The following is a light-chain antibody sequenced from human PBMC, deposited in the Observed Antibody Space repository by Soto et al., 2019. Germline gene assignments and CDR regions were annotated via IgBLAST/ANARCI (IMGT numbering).Light chain of an antibody. CDR3: HQSYSTPLT. J-gene: IGKJ4*01. Sequence: DIQMTQSPSSLSASVGDRVTITCRASQSISSYLNWYQQKVGKAPKLLIYAASSLQTGVPSRFRGGGSGTDFTLTISSLKPEDFATYYCHQSYSTPLTFGGGTKVDIK. V-gene: IGKV1-39*01. CDR1: QSISSY. CDR2: AAS.